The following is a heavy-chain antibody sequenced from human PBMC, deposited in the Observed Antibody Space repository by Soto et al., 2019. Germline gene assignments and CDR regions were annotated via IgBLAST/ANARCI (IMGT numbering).Heavy chain of an antibody. D-gene: IGHD6-19*01. J-gene: IGHJ3*02. CDR2: IHRGGGT. V-gene: IGHV3-53*01. CDR1: GLTVGSNY. Sequence: EVQLVESGGGLIQPGGSLRLSCAASGLTVGSNYMSWVRQAPGKGLEWVSLIHRGGGTSYADSVEGRFTLSRENSKNALFLELHRLRAEDTAVYYCASGRRQWLVLSGLESWGQGTMVTVSS. CDR3: ASGRRQWLVLSGLES.